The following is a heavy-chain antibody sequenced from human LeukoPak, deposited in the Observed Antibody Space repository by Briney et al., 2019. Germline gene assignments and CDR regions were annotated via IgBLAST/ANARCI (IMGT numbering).Heavy chain of an antibody. D-gene: IGHD7-27*01. CDR1: EFTFSDYW. Sequence: QPGGSLTLSCAASEFTFSDYWMSWVRQAPGKGPEWVANIKQDGSEKYYLDSVKGRFTVSRDNAKNPLFLQMDSLRVEDTAVYYCATYKNWVAGDVWGQGTTVSVSS. CDR3: ATYKNWVAGDV. V-gene: IGHV3-7*01. CDR2: IKQDGSEK. J-gene: IGHJ6*02.